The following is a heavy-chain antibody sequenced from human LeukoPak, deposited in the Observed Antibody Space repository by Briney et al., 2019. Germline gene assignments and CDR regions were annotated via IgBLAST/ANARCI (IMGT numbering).Heavy chain of an antibody. CDR2: IIPSGHTT. J-gene: IGHJ2*01. V-gene: IGHV3-23*01. D-gene: IGHD5-24*01. CDR3: AKDKEGERWLQMGPGHWYFDL. CDR1: GFTFSSHG. Sequence: PGGTLRLSCVASGFTFSSHGMNGVRQAPGKGLEWVSGIIPSGHTTYYADSVKGRFTISRDNSKNTLYLQMNSLRAEDTAVYYCAKDKEGERWLQMGPGHWYFDLWGRGTLVTVSS.